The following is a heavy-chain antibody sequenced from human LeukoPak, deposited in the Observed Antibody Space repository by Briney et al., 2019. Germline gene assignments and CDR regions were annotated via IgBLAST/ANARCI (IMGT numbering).Heavy chain of an antibody. J-gene: IGHJ4*02. CDR3: AKVFEVRGARRPKDY. V-gene: IGHV3-30*18. CDR2: ISYDGGNK. D-gene: IGHD3-10*01. Sequence: GRSLRLSCAASGFTFSDYGMHWVRQAPGKGLEWVALISYDGGNKFYADSVRDRFTISRDNSKNTLFLQMNSLRIEDTAVYYCAKVFEVRGARRPKDYWGQGTLVIVP. CDR1: GFTFSDYG.